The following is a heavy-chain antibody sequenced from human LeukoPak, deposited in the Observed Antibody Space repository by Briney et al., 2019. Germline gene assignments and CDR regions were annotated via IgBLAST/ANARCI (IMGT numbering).Heavy chain of an antibody. CDR1: GGSISSGGYY. D-gene: IGHD5-12*01. CDR2: IYYSGST. J-gene: IGHJ4*02. V-gene: IGHV4-31*03. Sequence: SQTLSLTCTVSGGSISSGGYYWRWLRQHPGKDLEWIGYIYYSGSTYYNPSLKSRVTISVDTSKNQFSLKLSSVTAADTAVYYCARHSDYLRAFDYWGQGTLVTVSS. CDR3: ARHSDYLRAFDY.